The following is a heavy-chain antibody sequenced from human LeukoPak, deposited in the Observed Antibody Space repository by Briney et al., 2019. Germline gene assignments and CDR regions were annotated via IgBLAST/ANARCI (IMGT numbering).Heavy chain of an antibody. J-gene: IGHJ4*02. CDR1: GGTFSSYA. V-gene: IGHV1-69*13. CDR3: ARDSEQWLVRGSRSHFDY. D-gene: IGHD6-19*01. Sequence: SVKVSCKASGGTFSSYAISWVRQAPGQGLEWMGGIIPIFGTANYAQKFQGRVTITADESTSTAYMELSSLRSGDTAVYYCARDSEQWLVRGSRSHFDYWGQGTLVTVSS. CDR2: IIPIFGTA.